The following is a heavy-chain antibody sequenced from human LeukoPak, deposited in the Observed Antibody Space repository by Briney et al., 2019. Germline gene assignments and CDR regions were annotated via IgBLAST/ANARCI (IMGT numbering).Heavy chain of an antibody. CDR3: ARDRDSSSWYRFFL. V-gene: IGHV1-2*02. Sequence: ASVKVSCKASGYTFTCYYMHWVRQAPGQGLEWMGWINPNSGGTNYAQKFQGRVTMTRDTSISTAYMELSRLRSDDTAVYYCARDRDSSSWYRFFLWGQGTLVTVSS. CDR2: INPNSGGT. CDR1: GYTFTCYY. J-gene: IGHJ4*02. D-gene: IGHD6-13*01.